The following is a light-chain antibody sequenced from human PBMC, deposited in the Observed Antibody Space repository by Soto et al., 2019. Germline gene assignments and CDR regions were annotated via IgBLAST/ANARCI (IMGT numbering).Light chain of an antibody. CDR3: SSYAGSNIWV. J-gene: IGLJ3*02. Sequence: QSALTQPPSASGSPGRSVTISCSGTSSDVGDYNSVSWYQQHPGKAPKLMIYEVSKRPSWVPDRFSGSKSGNAASLTVSGLQAEDEADYYCSSYAGSNIWVFGGGTKLTVL. V-gene: IGLV2-8*01. CDR2: EVS. CDR1: SSDVGDYNS.